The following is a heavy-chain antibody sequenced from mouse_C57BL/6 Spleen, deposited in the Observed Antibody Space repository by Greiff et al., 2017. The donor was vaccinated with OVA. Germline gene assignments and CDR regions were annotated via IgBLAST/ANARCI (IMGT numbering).Heavy chain of an antibody. CDR1: GFSLTSYG. CDR2: IWSGGST. V-gene: IGHV2-2*01. Sequence: VQLQESGPGLVQPSQSLSITCTVSGFSLTSYGVHWVRQSPGKGLEWLGVIWSGGSTDYNAAFISRLSISKDNSKSQVFFKMNSLQADDTAIYYCAREGFITTVVAPFAYWGQGTLVTVSA. CDR3: AREGFITTVVAPFAY. J-gene: IGHJ3*01. D-gene: IGHD1-1*01.